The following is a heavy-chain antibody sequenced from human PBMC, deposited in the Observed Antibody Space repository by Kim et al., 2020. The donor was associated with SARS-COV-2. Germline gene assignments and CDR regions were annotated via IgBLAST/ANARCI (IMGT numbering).Heavy chain of an antibody. CDR3: TTLTTVGVDF. D-gene: IGHD4-4*01. J-gene: IGHJ4*02. Sequence: TQDYAAPVKGRFTTSRDDSENTLYLQMNSLKTEDTAVYYCTTLTTVGVDFWGQGTLVTVSS. CDR2: TQ. V-gene: IGHV3-15*05.